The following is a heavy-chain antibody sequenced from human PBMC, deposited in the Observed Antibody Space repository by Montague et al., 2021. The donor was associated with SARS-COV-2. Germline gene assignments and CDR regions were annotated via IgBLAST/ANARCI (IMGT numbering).Heavy chain of an antibody. J-gene: IGHJ4*02. CDR3: ARDVTMVRGVPFDY. D-gene: IGHD3-10*01. CDR1: GFTFSSYS. Sequence: SLRLSCAASGFTFSSYSMNWVRQAPGKGLKWVSSISSSSSYIYYADSVKGRFTISRDNAKNSLYLQMNSLRAEDTAVYYCARDVTMVRGVPFDYWGQGTLVTVSS. CDR2: ISSSSSYI. V-gene: IGHV3-21*01.